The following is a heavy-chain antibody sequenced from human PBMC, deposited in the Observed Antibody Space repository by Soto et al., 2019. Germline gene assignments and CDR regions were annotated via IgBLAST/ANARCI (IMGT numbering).Heavy chain of an antibody. Sequence: QVQLVQSGAEVKKPGSSVKVSCKASGGTFSSYTISWVRQAPGQGLEWMGRIIPILGIANYAQKFQGRVTITGDKSTSTAYMDLSSLRSEDTAVYYFARDEFDDAFDIWGQGTMVTVSS. D-gene: IGHD3-10*01. CDR1: GGTFSSYT. CDR3: ARDEFDDAFDI. V-gene: IGHV1-69*08. J-gene: IGHJ3*02. CDR2: IIPILGIA.